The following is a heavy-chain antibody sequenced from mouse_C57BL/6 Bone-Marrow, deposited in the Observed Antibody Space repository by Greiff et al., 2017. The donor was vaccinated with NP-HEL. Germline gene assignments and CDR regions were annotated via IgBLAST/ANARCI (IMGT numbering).Heavy chain of an antibody. CDR1: GYTFTSYW. D-gene: IGHD2-3*01. Sequence: QVQLQQPGAELVKPGASVKLSCKASGYTFTSYWMQWVKQRPGQGLEWIGEIDPSDSYTNYNQKFKGKATLTVDTSSSTAYMQLSSLTSEDSAVYYCARDGYFSYAMDYWGQGTSVTVSS. J-gene: IGHJ4*01. CDR2: IDPSDSYT. V-gene: IGHV1-50*01. CDR3: ARDGYFSYAMDY.